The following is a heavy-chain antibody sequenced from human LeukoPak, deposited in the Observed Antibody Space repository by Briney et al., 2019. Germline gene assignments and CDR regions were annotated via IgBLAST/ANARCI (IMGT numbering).Heavy chain of an antibody. CDR1: GGTFSSYA. CDR2: IIPILGIA. J-gene: IGHJ6*02. D-gene: IGHD3-10*01. V-gene: IGHV1-69*04. CDR3: ARDGARITMVRGYYYGMDV. Sequence: SVKVSCKASGGTFSSYAISWVRQAPGQGLEWMGRIIPILGIANYAQKFQGRVTITADKSTSTAYMELSSLRSEDTAVYYCARDGARITMVRGYYYGMDVWAKGPRSPSP.